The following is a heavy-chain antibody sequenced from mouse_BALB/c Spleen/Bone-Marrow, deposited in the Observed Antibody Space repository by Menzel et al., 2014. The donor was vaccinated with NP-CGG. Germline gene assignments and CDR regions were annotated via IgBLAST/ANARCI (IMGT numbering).Heavy chain of an antibody. Sequence: EVKLEESGAELVKPGASVKLSCTASGFNIKDTYMHWVKQRPEQGLEWIGRIDPANGNTKYDPKFQGKATITADTSSNTAYLQPSSLTSEDTAVYYCATMITDWYFDVWGAGTTVTVSS. V-gene: IGHV14-3*02. CDR1: GFNIKDTY. D-gene: IGHD2-4*01. J-gene: IGHJ1*01. CDR2: IDPANGNT. CDR3: ATMITDWYFDV.